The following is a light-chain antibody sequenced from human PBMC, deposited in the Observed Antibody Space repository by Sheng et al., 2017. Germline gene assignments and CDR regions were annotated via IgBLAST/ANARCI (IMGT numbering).Light chain of an antibody. CDR1: QGISSY. CDR2: AAS. V-gene: IGKV1-9*01. Sequence: DIQMTQSPSTLSASVGDRVTITCRASQGISSYLAWYQQKPGKAPNLLIYAASTLQSGVPSRFSGSGSGTEFTLTISSLQPEDFATYYCQQLNSYPYTFGQ. J-gene: IGKJ2*01. CDR3: QQLNSYPYT.